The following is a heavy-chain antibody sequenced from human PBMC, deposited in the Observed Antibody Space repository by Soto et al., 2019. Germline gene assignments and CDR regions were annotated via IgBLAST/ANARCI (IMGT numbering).Heavy chain of an antibody. Sequence: SVSLSLTYTASGGPISSNYWSWIRQPSGKELEWIAYIYYSASTNHNPSRKSRVTISVDTSKNQFSLKLSSVTSADTAVYYCARDQRLRVGYYYGMDVWGQGTTVTVSS. CDR3: ARDQRLRVGYYYGMDV. D-gene: IGHD2-15*01. V-gene: IGHV4-59*01. CDR2: IYYSAST. CDR1: GGPISSNY. J-gene: IGHJ6*02.